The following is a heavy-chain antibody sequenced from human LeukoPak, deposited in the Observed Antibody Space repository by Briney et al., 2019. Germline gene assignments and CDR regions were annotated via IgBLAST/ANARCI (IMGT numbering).Heavy chain of an antibody. V-gene: IGHV3-23*01. D-gene: IGHD3-16*01. CDR1: GFTFSSYA. J-gene: IGHJ4*02. Sequence: GGSLRLSCAASGFTFSSYAMTWVRQAPGKGLEWVSVVSGSGDITYYADSVKGRFTISRDNSKNTLYLQMNSLRAEDTAVYYCAKDRNVWGTWGQGTLVTVSS. CDR3: AKDRNVWGT. CDR2: VSGSGDIT.